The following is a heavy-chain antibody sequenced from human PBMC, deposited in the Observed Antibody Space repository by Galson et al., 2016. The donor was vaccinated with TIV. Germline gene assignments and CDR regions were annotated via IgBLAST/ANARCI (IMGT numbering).Heavy chain of an antibody. CDR1: GFTFSKYG. Sequence: SVKVSCKASGFTFSKYGVTWVRQAPGQGLEWLGWISAYNGQTNYAQKFQGRVTMTTDTSATTAYLELRSLRPDDTAVYYCARDRGSYTMIIVVDYHYGMDVWGQGTKVAVSS. J-gene: IGHJ6*02. CDR2: ISAYNGQT. CDR3: ARDRGSYTMIIVVDYHYGMDV. D-gene: IGHD3-22*01. V-gene: IGHV1-18*01.